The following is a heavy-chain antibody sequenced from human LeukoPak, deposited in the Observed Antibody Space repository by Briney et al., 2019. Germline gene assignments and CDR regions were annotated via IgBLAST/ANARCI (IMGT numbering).Heavy chain of an antibody. V-gene: IGHV4-59*01. J-gene: IGHJ6*03. Sequence: SETLSLTCAVYGGSFSGYYWSWIRQPPGKGLEWIGYVYYSGSTSYNPSLKSRVTLSVDTSKNQFSLKLRSVTAADTAVYYCARPKEVDYYYYMDVRGKGTTVTVSS. CDR2: VYYSGST. D-gene: IGHD2-2*01. CDR3: ARPKEVDYYYYMDV. CDR1: GGSFSGYY.